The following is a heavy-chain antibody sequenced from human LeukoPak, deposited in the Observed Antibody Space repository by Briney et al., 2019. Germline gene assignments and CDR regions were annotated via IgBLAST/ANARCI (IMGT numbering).Heavy chain of an antibody. V-gene: IGHV3-7*05. Sequence: GGSLRLSCAASGFTFSSYWMSWVRQAPGQGLEWVANIKQDGSEKNYVDSVKGRFTISRDNAKNSLYLQMNSLRAEDTAVYYCARDQDAYSSGWYGVFDYWGQGTLVTVSS. CDR3: ARDQDAYSSGWYGVFDY. D-gene: IGHD6-19*01. J-gene: IGHJ4*02. CDR1: GFTFSSYW. CDR2: IKQDGSEK.